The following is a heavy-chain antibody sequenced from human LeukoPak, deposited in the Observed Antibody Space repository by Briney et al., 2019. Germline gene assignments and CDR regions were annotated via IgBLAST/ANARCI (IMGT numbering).Heavy chain of an antibody. J-gene: IGHJ4*02. D-gene: IGHD5-18*01. CDR2: IYYSGST. CDR3: ARLYSTTWLDY. CDR1: GGSSSSTTYY. V-gene: IGHV4-39*01. Sequence: SETLAHTGIVSGGSSSSTTYYWGWIRQPPGKGLEWIGNIYYSGSTYYNPSLMSRITISVDTSKNQFSLRLSSVTAADTAVYYCARLYSTTWLDYWGQGTLVTVSS.